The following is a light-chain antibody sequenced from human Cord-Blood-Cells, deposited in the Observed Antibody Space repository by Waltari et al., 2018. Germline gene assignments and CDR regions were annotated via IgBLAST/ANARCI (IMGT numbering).Light chain of an antibody. CDR3: AAWDDSLWV. Sequence: QSVLTQPPSASGTPGQRVTISCSGSSSNIGSNYVYWYQQLPGTAPKLLIYRNNRWPSGVPDRFSGSKSGTSASLAISGLRSEDEADYYCAAWDDSLWVFGGGTKLTVL. J-gene: IGLJ3*02. CDR1: SSNIGSNY. V-gene: IGLV1-47*01. CDR2: RNN.